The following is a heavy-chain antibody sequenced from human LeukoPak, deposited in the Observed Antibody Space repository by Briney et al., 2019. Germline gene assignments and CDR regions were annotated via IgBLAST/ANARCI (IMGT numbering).Heavy chain of an antibody. CDR3: ARGPKYCSGGSCFPYNWFDP. J-gene: IGHJ5*02. CDR1: GYTFTAYY. CDR2: INPNRGGT. Sequence: ASVKVSCKASGYTFTAYYMHWVRQAPGQRLEWMGWINPNRGGTNYAQNFQGRVTMTRDTSISTAYMELSRLRSDDTAVYYCARGPKYCSGGSCFPYNWFDPWGQGTLVTVSS. V-gene: IGHV1-2*02. D-gene: IGHD2-15*01.